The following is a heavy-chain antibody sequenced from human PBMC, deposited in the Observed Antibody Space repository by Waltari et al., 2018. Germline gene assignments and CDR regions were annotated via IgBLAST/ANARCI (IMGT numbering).Heavy chain of an antibody. CDR1: GGSISSSSYY. D-gene: IGHD1-26*01. J-gene: IGHJ3*02. CDR3: ARGGSYQGAFDI. CDR2: IYYSGST. Sequence: QLQLQESGPGLVKPSETLSLTCTVSGGSISSSSYYWGWIRQPPGKGLEWIGSIYYSGSTYYNPSLKSRVTISVDTSKNQFSLKLSSVTAADTAVYYCARGGSYQGAFDIWGQGTMVTVSS. V-gene: IGHV4-39*01.